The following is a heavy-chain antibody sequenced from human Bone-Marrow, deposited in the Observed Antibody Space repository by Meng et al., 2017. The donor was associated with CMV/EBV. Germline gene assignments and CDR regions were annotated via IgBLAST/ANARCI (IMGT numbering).Heavy chain of an antibody. CDR2: ISWDGGST. D-gene: IGHD2-2*01. J-gene: IGHJ4*02. CDR3: ARGTVGVTAAIYPTLDY. CDR1: GFTFDDYT. Sequence: GGSLRLSCAASGFTFDDYTMHWVRQAPGKGLEWVSLISWDGGSTYYADSVKGRFTISRDNAKNSLYLQMNSLRAEDTAVYYCARGTVGVTAAIYPTLDYWGQGTLVTIYS. V-gene: IGHV3-43*01.